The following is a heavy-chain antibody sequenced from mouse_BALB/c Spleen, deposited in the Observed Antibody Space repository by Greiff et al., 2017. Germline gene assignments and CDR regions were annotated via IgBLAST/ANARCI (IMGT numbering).Heavy chain of an antibody. V-gene: IGHV1-69*02. CDR1: GYTFTSYW. D-gene: IGHD2-3*01. Sequence: QVQLQQPGAELVRPGASVKLSCKASGYTFTSYWINWVKQRPGQGLEWIGNIYPSDSYTNYNQKFKDKATLTVDKSSSTAYMQLSSPTSEDSAVYYCTRSEWLLVGGYWGQGTTLTVSS. J-gene: IGHJ2*01. CDR3: TRSEWLLVGGY. CDR2: IYPSDSYT.